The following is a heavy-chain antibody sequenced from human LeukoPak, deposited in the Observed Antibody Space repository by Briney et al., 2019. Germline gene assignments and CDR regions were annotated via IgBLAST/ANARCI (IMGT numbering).Heavy chain of an antibody. J-gene: IGHJ4*02. V-gene: IGHV3-9*01. CDR3: AKDNHYYDTSGSLDH. CDR2: ISWNGGTS. D-gene: IGHD3-22*01. Sequence: GGSLRLSCAASGFTFDDYAMHWVRQAPGKGLEWVSGISWNGGTSAYADSVRGRFTISRDNAKNSLYLQMNSLRAEDTALYYCAKDNHYYDTSGSLDHWGQGTLVTVSS. CDR1: GFTFDDYA.